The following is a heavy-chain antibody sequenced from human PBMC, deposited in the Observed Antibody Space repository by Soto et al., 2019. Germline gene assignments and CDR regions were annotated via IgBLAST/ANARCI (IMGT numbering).Heavy chain of an antibody. CDR3: ATTPRGGASGDWYFDL. J-gene: IGHJ2*01. CDR1: GFTFSTYA. D-gene: IGHD3-10*01. Sequence: PVGSLRLSCAASGFTFSTYAMTWVRLAPGRGLEWVLGIKSSGSPTDYPESVKGRFTISRDNLMNTLFLDMNGLRAEDTAIYYCATTPRGGASGDWYFDLWGRGTLVTVSS. CDR2: IKSSGSPT. V-gene: IGHV3-23*05.